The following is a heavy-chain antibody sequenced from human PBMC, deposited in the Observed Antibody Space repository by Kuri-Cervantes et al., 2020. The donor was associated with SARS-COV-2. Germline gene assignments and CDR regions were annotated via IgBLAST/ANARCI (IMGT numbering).Heavy chain of an antibody. D-gene: IGHD7-27*01. Sequence: GESLKISCTASGFDFKIYAMSWVRQAPGKGLEWVASIDSSSYYIYHADSVKGRLTISRDNAKTSLYLQMNSLKPEDTAVYYCAREEGGELGEAFDYWGQGAMVTVSS. CDR3: AREEGGELGEAFDY. CDR1: GFDFKIYA. CDR2: IDSSSYYI. V-gene: IGHV3-21*01. J-gene: IGHJ4*02.